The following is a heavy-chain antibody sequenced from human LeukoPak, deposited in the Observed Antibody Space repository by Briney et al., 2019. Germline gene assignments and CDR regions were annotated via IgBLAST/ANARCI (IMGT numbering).Heavy chain of an antibody. V-gene: IGHV4-4*07. CDR1: GDSFTSYF. CDR3: ASSVCSGGSCYSRTRPYYMDV. Sequence: SETLSLTCTVSGDSFTSYFWSWIRQPAGKGLEWIGRMYTSGITNSNPSLKSRVTMSVDTSKNQFSLKLSSVTAADTAVYYCASSVCSGGSCYSRTRPYYMDVWGKGTTVTVSS. J-gene: IGHJ6*03. CDR2: MYTSGIT. D-gene: IGHD2-15*01.